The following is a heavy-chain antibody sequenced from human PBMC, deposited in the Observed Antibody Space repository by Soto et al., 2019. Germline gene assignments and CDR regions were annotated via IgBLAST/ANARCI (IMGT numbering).Heavy chain of an antibody. CDR2: IYWDDDK. J-gene: IGHJ4*02. CDR3: ALHYDKSGYYGY. Sequence: QITLKESGPTLVKPTQTLTLTCTFSGFSLSTSGMGVGSIRQPPGKALEWLALIYWDDDKRYSPSLRSRLTTTKDTSKNQVVLTMTIMDPVDTATYYCALHYDKSGYYGYWGQGTLVTVSS. D-gene: IGHD3-22*01. CDR1: GFSLSTSGMG. V-gene: IGHV2-5*02.